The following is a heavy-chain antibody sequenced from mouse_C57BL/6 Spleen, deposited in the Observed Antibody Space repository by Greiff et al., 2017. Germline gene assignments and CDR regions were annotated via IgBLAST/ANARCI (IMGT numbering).Heavy chain of an antibody. J-gene: IGHJ2*01. Sequence: EVQLVESGGDLVKPGGSLKLSCAASGFTFSSYGMSWVRQTPDKRLEWVATISSGGSYTYYPDSVKGRFTITRDNAKNTLYLQMSSLKSEDTAMYYCARGLFRFFDSWGQGTTLTVSS. D-gene: IGHD1-1*01. CDR3: ARGLFRFFDS. V-gene: IGHV5-6*01. CDR1: GFTFSSYG. CDR2: ISSGGSYT.